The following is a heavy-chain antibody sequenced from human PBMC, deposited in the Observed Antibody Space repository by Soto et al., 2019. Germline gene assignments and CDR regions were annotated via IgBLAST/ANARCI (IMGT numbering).Heavy chain of an antibody. CDR3: ARRGSASYWFDY. CDR2: ISHSGGT. J-gene: IGHJ4*02. Sequence: SETLSLTCAVYGGSFSGYYWSWIRQPPGKGLEWVGAISHSGGTNYNPSLESRVTISVDTSKNQFSLKLTSVTAADTAVYYCARRGSASYWFDYWGQGTLVTVSS. D-gene: IGHD3-10*01. CDR1: GGSFSGYY. V-gene: IGHV4-34*01.